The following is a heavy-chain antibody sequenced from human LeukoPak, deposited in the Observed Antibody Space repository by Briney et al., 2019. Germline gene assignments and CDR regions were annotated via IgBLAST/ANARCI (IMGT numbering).Heavy chain of an antibody. Sequence: SQTLSLTCTVSGGSISSDNYYWSWIRQPAGKGLEWIGRIYSSGSTNYNPSLKSRVTISVDTSKNQFSLKLSSVTAADTAVYYCARLDGYSYGYAYFDYWGQGTLVTVSS. CDR1: GGSISSDNYY. J-gene: IGHJ4*02. CDR3: ARLDGYSYGYAYFDY. CDR2: IYSSGST. V-gene: IGHV4-61*02. D-gene: IGHD5-18*01.